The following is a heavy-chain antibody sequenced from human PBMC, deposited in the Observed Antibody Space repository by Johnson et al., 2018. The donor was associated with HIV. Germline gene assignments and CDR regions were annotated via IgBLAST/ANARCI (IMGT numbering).Heavy chain of an antibody. D-gene: IGHD1-1*01. J-gene: IGHJ3*01. CDR3: ARDAKSSTWSPDGTDAFDV. Sequence: EVQLVESGGGLIQPGRSLRLSCAASGFTFSDYYMSWIRQAPGKGLEYVSAISTNGFLTYYANSVKGRFTISRDNSKNTLFLQMGSLRPEDMAVYYCARDAKSSTWSPDGTDAFDVWGQGTMVTVSS. CDR2: ISTNGFLT. V-gene: IGHV3-64*01. CDR1: GFTFSDYY.